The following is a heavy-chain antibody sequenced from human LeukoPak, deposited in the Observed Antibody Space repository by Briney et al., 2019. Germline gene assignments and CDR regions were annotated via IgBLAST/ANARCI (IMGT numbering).Heavy chain of an antibody. J-gene: IGHJ4*02. V-gene: IGHV1-18*01. Sequence: ASVKVSCKASGYTFTSYGISWVRQAPGQGIEWMGWISAYNGNRNYAQKLQGRVTMTTDTPTSTAYMELRSLRSDDTAVYYCAREGYDYVWGSYRYFDYWGQGTLVTVSS. CDR1: GYTFTSYG. CDR2: ISAYNGNR. CDR3: AREGYDYVWGSYRYFDY. D-gene: IGHD3-16*02.